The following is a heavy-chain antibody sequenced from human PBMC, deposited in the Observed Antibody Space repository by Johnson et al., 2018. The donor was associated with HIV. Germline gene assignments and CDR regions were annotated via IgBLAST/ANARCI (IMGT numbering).Heavy chain of an antibody. CDR2: IRYDGSNK. V-gene: IGHV3-30*02. D-gene: IGHD3-3*01. CDR3: AKGPILDDGFDI. J-gene: IGHJ3*02. Sequence: VLLVESGGGVVQPVTSLRLSCAASGFPFRSYGMHWVRQAPGKGLEWVAFIRYDGSNKYYADYVKGRFTISRDNSKNTLYLQMNSLRAEDTAVYYCAKGPILDDGFDIWGQGTMVTVSS. CDR1: GFPFRSYG.